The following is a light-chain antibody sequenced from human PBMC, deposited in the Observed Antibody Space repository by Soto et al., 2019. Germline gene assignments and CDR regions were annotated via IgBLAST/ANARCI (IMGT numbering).Light chain of an antibody. CDR3: LQDYNYPLT. Sequence: IQMTQSPSTLSASIGDRVTITCRASQSISSWLAWYQQKPGKAPKLLIYAASSLQSGVPSRFSGSGSGTDFTLTISSLQPEDFATYYCLQDYNYPLTFGQGTKVDIK. CDR2: AAS. CDR1: QSISSW. V-gene: IGKV1-6*01. J-gene: IGKJ1*01.